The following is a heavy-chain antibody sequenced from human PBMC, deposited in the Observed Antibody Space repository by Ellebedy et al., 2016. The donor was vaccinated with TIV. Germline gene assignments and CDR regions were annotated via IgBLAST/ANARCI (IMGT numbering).Heavy chain of an antibody. CDR1: GFNLNDHY. CDR3: VRVGRWLQYFDY. D-gene: IGHD5-24*01. V-gene: IGHV3-72*01. J-gene: IGHJ4*02. CDR2: ARSKVARYST. Sequence: GESLKISCLTSGFNLNDHYIDWVRQAPGKGLEWVGRARSKVARYSTEHAASVKGRFTISRDDSKNSIYLQMNSLKTDGTAVYYCVRVGRWLQYFDYWGQGILVTVSS.